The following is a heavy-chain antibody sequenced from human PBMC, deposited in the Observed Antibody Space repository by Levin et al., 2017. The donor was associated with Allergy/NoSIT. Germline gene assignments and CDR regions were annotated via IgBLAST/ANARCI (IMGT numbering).Heavy chain of an antibody. J-gene: IGHJ6*02. Sequence: GESLKISCAASGFTFSSYWMSWVRQAPGKGLEWVANIKQDGSEKYYVDSVKGRFTISRDNAKNSLYLQMNSLRAEDTAVYYCARVSGSSSWDEYYYYYYGMDVWGQGTTVTVSS. CDR1: GFTFSSYW. CDR2: IKQDGSEK. V-gene: IGHV3-7*01. CDR3: ARVSGSSSWDEYYYYYYGMDV. D-gene: IGHD6-6*01.